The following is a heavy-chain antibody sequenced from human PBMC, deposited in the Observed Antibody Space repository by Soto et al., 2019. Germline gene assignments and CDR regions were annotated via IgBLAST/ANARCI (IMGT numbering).Heavy chain of an antibody. D-gene: IGHD3-22*01. Sequence: GASVKVSCKVSGYTLTELSMHWVRQAPGKGREWMGGFDPEDGETIYAQKFQGRVTMTEDTSTDTAYMELSSLRSEDTAVYYCATIAYYYDSSGYNVFDYWGQGTLVTVSS. CDR1: GYTLTELS. J-gene: IGHJ4*02. V-gene: IGHV1-24*01. CDR2: FDPEDGET. CDR3: ATIAYYYDSSGYNVFDY.